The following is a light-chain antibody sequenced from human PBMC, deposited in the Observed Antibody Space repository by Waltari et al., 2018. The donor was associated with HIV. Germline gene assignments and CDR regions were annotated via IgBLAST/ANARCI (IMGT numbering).Light chain of an antibody. CDR2: QDS. Sequence: SYELTQPPSASVSPGQTASITCSGDKLGDKYACWYQKKPGQSPVLVIYQDSKRPSGIPELFSGSNSGNTATLTISGTQAMDEADYYCQAWDSSYVFGTGTKVTVL. J-gene: IGLJ1*01. V-gene: IGLV3-1*01. CDR1: KLGDKY. CDR3: QAWDSSYV.